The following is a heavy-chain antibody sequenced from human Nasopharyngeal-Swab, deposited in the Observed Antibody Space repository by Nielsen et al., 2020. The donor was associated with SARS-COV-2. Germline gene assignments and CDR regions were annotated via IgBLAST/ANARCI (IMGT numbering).Heavy chain of an antibody. CDR2: ISYDGTIQ. CDR3: ARGAVAGRNAFVI. V-gene: IGHV3-30*03. J-gene: IGHJ3*02. CDR1: GFNVSRFG. D-gene: IGHD6-19*01. Sequence: GESLKISCAASGFNVSRFGMHWVRQAPGKGLQWMAFISYDGTIQYYADSVKGRFTISRDNLKNTLYLQMNSLRPEDTAVHYCARGAVAGRNAFVIWGQGTMVTVSS.